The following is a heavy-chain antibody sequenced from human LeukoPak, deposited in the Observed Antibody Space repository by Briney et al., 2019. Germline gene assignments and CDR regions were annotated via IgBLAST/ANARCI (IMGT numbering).Heavy chain of an antibody. Sequence: GGSLRLSCAASGFTFSSFAMSWVRQAPGKGLEWVSVISGSGATTYYADSVKGRFTVSRVNSKNTLYLQMNSLRADDTAVYYCAKAHFRHDYWGQGTLVTVSS. CDR3: AKAHFRHDY. CDR1: GFTFSSFA. D-gene: IGHD2/OR15-2a*01. CDR2: ISGSGATT. J-gene: IGHJ4*02. V-gene: IGHV3-23*01.